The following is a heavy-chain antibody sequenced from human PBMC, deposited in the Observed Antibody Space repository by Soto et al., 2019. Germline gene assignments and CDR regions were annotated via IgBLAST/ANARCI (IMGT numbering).Heavy chain of an antibody. J-gene: IGHJ4*02. Sequence: SATLSLTCAVYGGSFSGYYWSWIRQPQGKGLERIGEINHSGSTNYNPSLKSRVTISVDTSKNQFSLKLSSVTAADTAVYYCARYFTSGERLDYWGQGTLVT. CDR2: INHSGST. V-gene: IGHV4-34*01. CDR1: GGSFSGYY. CDR3: ARYFTSGERLDY. D-gene: IGHD2-15*01.